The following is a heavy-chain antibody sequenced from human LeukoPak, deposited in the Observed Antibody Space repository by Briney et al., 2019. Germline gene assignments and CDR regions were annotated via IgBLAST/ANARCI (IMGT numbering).Heavy chain of an antibody. CDR2: IYYSGST. D-gene: IGHD3-3*01. V-gene: IGHV4-31*03. CDR1: GGSISSCGYY. CDR3: ARVTNSYDFWSGYYTESNWFDP. J-gene: IGHJ5*02. Sequence: SQTLSLTCTVSGGSISSCGYYWSWIRQHPGKGLEWIRYIYYSGSTNYNPSLKSRVTISVDTSKNQFSLKLSSVTAADTAVYYCARVTNSYDFWSGYYTESNWFDPWGQGTLVTVSS.